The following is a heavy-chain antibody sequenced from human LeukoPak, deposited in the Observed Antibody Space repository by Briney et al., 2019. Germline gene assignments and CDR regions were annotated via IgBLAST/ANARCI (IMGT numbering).Heavy chain of an antibody. CDR3: AGTEEAYSSGWYAYYFDY. J-gene: IGHJ4*02. D-gene: IGHD6-19*01. CDR1: GYTFTSYG. CDR2: ISAYNGNT. Sequence: ASVKVSCKASGYTFTSYGISWVRQAPGQGLEWMGWISAYNGNTNYAQKLQGRVTMTTDTSTSTAYMELRSLRSDDTAVYYCAGTEEAYSSGWYAYYFDYWGQGTLVTVSS. V-gene: IGHV1-18*01.